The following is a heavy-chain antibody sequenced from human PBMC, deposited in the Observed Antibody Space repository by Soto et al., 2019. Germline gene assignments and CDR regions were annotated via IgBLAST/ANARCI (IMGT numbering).Heavy chain of an antibody. J-gene: IGHJ4*02. CDR3: ARDLPSGSYPFDH. CDR1: GFSFCNYG. D-gene: IGHD1-26*01. V-gene: IGHV3-48*02. CDR2: ISMSSSTI. Sequence: PGGSLRLSCAASGFSFCNYGMNWVRQAPGKGLEWISYISMSSSTIYYADSVKGRFTISRDNAKNSLYLQMNSLRDEDTAVYYCARDLPSGSYPFDHWGQGAPVTVSS.